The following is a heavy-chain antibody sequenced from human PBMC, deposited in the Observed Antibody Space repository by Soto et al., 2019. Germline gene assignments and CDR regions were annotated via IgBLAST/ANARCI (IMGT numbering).Heavy chain of an antibody. J-gene: IGHJ4*02. CDR2: IIPIFGTA. CDR3: ARGWGYDSNDYYYAY. D-gene: IGHD3-22*01. CDR1: GGTFSRHA. Sequence: QVQLVQSGAEVRKPGSSVKVSCKASGGTFSRHAISWVRQAPGQGLEWMGGIIPIFGTANHAQKFQGRVTIIADESTNTVYMELSSLRSEDTVMYYCARGWGYDSNDYYYAYWGQGTLVIVSS. V-gene: IGHV1-69*01.